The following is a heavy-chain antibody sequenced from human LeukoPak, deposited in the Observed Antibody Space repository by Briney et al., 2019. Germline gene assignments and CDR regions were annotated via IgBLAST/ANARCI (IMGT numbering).Heavy chain of an antibody. CDR2: INSDGSST. V-gene: IGHV3-74*01. D-gene: IGHD3-22*01. CDR1: GFTFSSYW. J-gene: IGHJ4*02. CDR3: ARGLYDSSGYYD. Sequence: GGSLRLSCAAFGFTFSSYWMHWVRHAPGKGLVWVSRINSDGSSTSYADSVKGRFTISRDNAKNTLYLQMNSLRAEDTAVYYCARGLYDSSGYYDWGQGTLVTVSS.